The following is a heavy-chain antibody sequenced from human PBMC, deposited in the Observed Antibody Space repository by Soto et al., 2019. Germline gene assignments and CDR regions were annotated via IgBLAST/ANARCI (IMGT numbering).Heavy chain of an antibody. J-gene: IGHJ6*02. V-gene: IGHV3-74*01. D-gene: IGHD2-15*01. CDR1: GFTFSNFW. CDR2: INSDGSST. Sequence: EVQLVESGGGLIQPGTSLRLSCAASGFTFSNFWMHWVRQAPGKGLVWVARINSDGSSTSYADSVKGRFTISRDNAKNTLYVQLNSLRAEDTPVYYCARDLRYCSGGTCNLYYYGMDVWGPGTTITVSS. CDR3: ARDLRYCSGGTCNLYYYGMDV.